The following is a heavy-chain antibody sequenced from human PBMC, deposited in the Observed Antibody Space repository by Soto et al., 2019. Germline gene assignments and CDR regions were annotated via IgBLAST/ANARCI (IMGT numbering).Heavy chain of an antibody. D-gene: IGHD3-10*01. CDR1: CGSMSESF. J-gene: IGHJ4*02. CDR2: IYYLGST. V-gene: IGHV4-59*01. CDR3: ARDGYEGSGSAYPGY. Sequence: SETLSLTCSGSCGSMSESFWSWLRQSQGKGLEWIGYIYYLGSTDYNPSLTSRVTISVDTSKRQFSLRLTSVTAADTAVYYCARDGYEGSGSAYPGYWSQGTCVTGSS.